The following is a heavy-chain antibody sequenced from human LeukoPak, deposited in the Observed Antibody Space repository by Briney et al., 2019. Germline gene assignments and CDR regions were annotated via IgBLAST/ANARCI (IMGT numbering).Heavy chain of an antibody. CDR2: ISGSGGST. V-gene: IGHV3-23*01. CDR1: GFTFSSYA. Sequence: GGSLRLSCAASGFTFSSYAMSWVRQAPGKGLEWVSAISGSGGSTYYADSVKGRFTISRDNSRNTLYLQMNSLRAEDTAVYYCAKSKKTGITMVRGKTTYYFDYWGQGTLVTVSS. J-gene: IGHJ4*02. CDR3: AKSKKTGITMVRGKTTYYFDY. D-gene: IGHD3-10*01.